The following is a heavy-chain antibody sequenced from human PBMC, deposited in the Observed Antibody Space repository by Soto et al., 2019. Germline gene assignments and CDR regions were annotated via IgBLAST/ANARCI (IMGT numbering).Heavy chain of an antibody. J-gene: IGHJ4*02. CDR3: ARVRATDYEIVY. Sequence: EVQLVESGGGLVQPGESLRLSCTASGFMFGSYWMTWVRHVPGKGLQWVANIKRDGSEKYYVDFVKGRFTISRDNADNSVFLDMNNLRVDDTATYYCARVRATDYEIVYWGQGALVTVSS. CDR1: GFMFGSYW. V-gene: IGHV3-7*03. D-gene: IGHD4-17*01. CDR2: IKRDGSEK.